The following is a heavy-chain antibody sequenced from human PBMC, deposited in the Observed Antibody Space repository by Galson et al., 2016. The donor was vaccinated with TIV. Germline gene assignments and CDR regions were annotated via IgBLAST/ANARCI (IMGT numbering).Heavy chain of an antibody. D-gene: IGHD3-22*01. Sequence: CKASGVTFSYFAFSWVRQAPGQGLEWMGGIVPMFGTTNYAQKFQGSVTISADESTTTAYLELSSLRSEDTAVYYCARGRGIYDSSGYFLFDHWGQGTLVTVSS. CDR1: GVTFSYFA. J-gene: IGHJ5*02. V-gene: IGHV1-69*01. CDR3: ARGRGIYDSSGYFLFDH. CDR2: IVPMFGTT.